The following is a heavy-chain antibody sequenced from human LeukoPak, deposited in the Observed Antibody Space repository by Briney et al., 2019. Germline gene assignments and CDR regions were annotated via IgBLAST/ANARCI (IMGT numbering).Heavy chain of an antibody. CDR2: IYYSGST. D-gene: IGHD3-22*01. CDR3: AGTYYYDSSGYPGAWFDP. J-gene: IGHJ5*02. CDR1: GGSISSGDYY. V-gene: IGHV4-30-4*01. Sequence: SETLSLTCTVSGGSISSGDYYWSWIRQPPGKGLEWIGYIYYSGSTYYNPSLKSRVTISVDTSKNRFSLKLSSVTAADTAVYYCAGTYYYDSSGYPGAWFDPWGQGTLVTVSS.